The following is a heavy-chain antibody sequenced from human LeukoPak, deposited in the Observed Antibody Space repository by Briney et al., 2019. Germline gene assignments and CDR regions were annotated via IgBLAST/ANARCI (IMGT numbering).Heavy chain of an antibody. CDR1: GFTFDDYA. D-gene: IGHD6-19*01. V-gene: IGHV3-9*01. CDR2: ISWNSGSI. Sequence: PGGSLRLSCAASGFTFDDYAMLWVRQAPGKGLEWVSGISWNSGSIGYADSVKGRFTISRDNAKNSLYLQMNSLRAEDTALYYCAKENSGWYAHFDYWGQGTLVTVSS. J-gene: IGHJ4*02. CDR3: AKENSGWYAHFDY.